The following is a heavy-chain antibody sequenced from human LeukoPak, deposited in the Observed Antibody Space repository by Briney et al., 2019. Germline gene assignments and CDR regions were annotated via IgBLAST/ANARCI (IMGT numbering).Heavy chain of an antibody. CDR2: INPNSGGT. J-gene: IGHJ3*02. CDR3: ARDLAFGEMVTNRGAFDI. Sequence: GASVTVSCTASGYTFTVYYMHWVRQAPGQGLEWMGWINPNSGGTNYAQKFQGRVTMTRDTSISTAYMELSRLRSEDTAVYYCARDLAFGEMVTNRGAFDIWGQGTMVTVSS. V-gene: IGHV1-2*02. CDR1: GYTFTVYY. D-gene: IGHD5-24*01.